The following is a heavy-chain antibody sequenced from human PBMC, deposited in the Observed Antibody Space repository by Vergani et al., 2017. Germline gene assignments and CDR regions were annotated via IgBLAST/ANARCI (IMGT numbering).Heavy chain of an antibody. CDR2: ISGSGGST. D-gene: IGHD2-2*01. J-gene: IGHJ3*02. V-gene: IGHV3-23*01. Sequence: EVQLLESGGGLVQPGGSLRLSCAASGFTFSSYAMSWVRQAPGKGLEWVSAISGSGGSTYYADSVKGRFTISRDNSKNTLYLQMNSLRAEDTAVYYCATDRGYCSSTGCGMGREDAFDIWGQGTMVTVSS. CDR3: ATDRGYCSSTGCGMGREDAFDI. CDR1: GFTFSSYA.